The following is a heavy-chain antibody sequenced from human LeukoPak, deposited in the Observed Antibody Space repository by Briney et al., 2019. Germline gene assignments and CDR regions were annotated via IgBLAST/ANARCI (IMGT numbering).Heavy chain of an antibody. V-gene: IGHV1-18*01. CDR1: GYTFTSYG. J-gene: IGHJ4*02. D-gene: IGHD1-26*01. CDR3: ARYGGTIVGANRCFDY. CDR2: ISPSNGNT. Sequence: ASVKVSCKASGYTFTSYGISWVRQAPGHGLEWMGWISPSNGNTNYVQNLKGRVTMTTDTSTSTAYMELRSLRADDTAVYYCARYGGTIVGANRCFDYWGQGTLVTVSS.